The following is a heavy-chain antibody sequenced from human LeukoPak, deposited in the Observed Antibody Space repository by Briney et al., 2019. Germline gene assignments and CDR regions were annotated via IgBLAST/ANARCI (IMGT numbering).Heavy chain of an antibody. J-gene: IGHJ4*02. CDR3: APYGSGSRDY. CDR2: IIPIFGTA. V-gene: IGHV1-69*01. Sequence: SVKVSCKASGGTFSSYAISWVRQAPGQGLEWMGGIIPIFGTANYAQKFQGRVTITADESASTAYVELSSLRSEDTAVYYCAPYGSGSRDYWGQGTLVTVSS. D-gene: IGHD3-10*01. CDR1: GGTFSSYA.